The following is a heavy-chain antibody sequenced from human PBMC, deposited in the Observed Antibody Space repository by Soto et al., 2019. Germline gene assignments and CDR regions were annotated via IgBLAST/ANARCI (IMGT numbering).Heavy chain of an antibody. J-gene: IGHJ6*02. CDR1: GYTFTSYG. D-gene: IGHD3-10*01. CDR2: ISAYNGNT. CDR3: ARPIITMVRGVMGSPLYGMDV. Sequence: ASVKVSCKASGYTFTSYGISWVRQAPGQGLEWMGWISAYNGNTNYAQKLQGRVTMTTDTSTSTAYMELRSLRSDDTAVYYCARPIITMVRGVMGSPLYGMDVWGQGTTVTVSS. V-gene: IGHV1-18*01.